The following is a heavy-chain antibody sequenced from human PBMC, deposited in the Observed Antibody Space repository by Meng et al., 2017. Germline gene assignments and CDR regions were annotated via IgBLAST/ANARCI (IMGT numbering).Heavy chain of an antibody. V-gene: IGHV4-34*01. D-gene: IGHD2-15*01. Sequence: QGRPQQWGAGLLMLSETLSLTCAGYGGSFSGYYWSWIRQPPGKGLEWIGEINHSGSTNYNPSLKSRVTISVDTSKNQFSLKLSSVTAADTAVYYCARGYCSGGSCYSNWFDPWGQGTLVTVSS. J-gene: IGHJ5*02. CDR3: ARGYCSGGSCYSNWFDP. CDR1: GGSFSGYY. CDR2: INHSGST.